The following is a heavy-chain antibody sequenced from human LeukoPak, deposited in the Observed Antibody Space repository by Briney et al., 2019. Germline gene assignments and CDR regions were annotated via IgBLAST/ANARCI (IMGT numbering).Heavy chain of an antibody. CDR1: GFMFSRFG. J-gene: IGHJ4*02. Sequence: PGGSLRLSCVGSGFMFSRFGLIWVRQAPGKGLEWVANIKQDGSEKHYVDSVKGRFTISRDNAKNSLYLQMNSLRAEDTAVYYCARDRQIAYWGQGALVTVSS. CDR3: ARDRQIAY. V-gene: IGHV3-7*01. CDR2: IKQDGSEK.